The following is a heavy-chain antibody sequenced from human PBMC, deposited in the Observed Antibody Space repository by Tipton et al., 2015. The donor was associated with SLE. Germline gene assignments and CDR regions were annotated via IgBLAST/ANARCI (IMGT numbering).Heavy chain of an antibody. CDR3: AKIIAAPGTLD. CDR1: GFTFSSYA. Sequence: GSLRLSCAASGFTFSSYAMSWVRQAPGKGLEWVSAISAGGSSTYYADSVKGRFTISRDNSKNTLYLQMNSLRAEDTAVYYCAKIIAAPGTLDWGQGTLVTVSS. V-gene: IGHV3-23*01. J-gene: IGHJ4*02. D-gene: IGHD6-13*01. CDR2: ISAGGSST.